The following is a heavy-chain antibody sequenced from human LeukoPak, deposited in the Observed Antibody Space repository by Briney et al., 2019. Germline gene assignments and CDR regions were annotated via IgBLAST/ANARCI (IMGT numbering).Heavy chain of an antibody. CDR1: GGSLSSYY. D-gene: IGHD2-21*02. CDR3: ARNDAKMVTVDY. V-gene: IGHV4-39*02. Sequence: SETLSLTCAVYGGSLSSYYWSWIRQPPGKGPEWIGSIHSGANTYRNPSLKSRVTISMDTSKNHFSLSLSSVTAADTAVYYCARNDAKMVTVDYWGQGTLVTVSS. CDR2: IHSGANT. J-gene: IGHJ4*02.